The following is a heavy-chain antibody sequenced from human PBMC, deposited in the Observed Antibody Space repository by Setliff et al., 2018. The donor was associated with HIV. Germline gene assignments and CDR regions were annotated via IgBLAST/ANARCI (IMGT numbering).Heavy chain of an antibody. CDR1: GYTLTSFD. CDR3: TRIRAMVRGVTSYDAFDI. V-gene: IGHV1-8*01. CDR2: MNPNSGNS. D-gene: IGHD3-10*01. Sequence: ASVKVSCKASGYTLTSFDINWVRQATGQGLEWMGWMNPNSGNSGFAQKFQGRVTMTRNSSISTAYMELSSLRFDDTAVYYRTRIRAMVRGVTSYDAFDIWGQGTKVTVSS. J-gene: IGHJ3*02.